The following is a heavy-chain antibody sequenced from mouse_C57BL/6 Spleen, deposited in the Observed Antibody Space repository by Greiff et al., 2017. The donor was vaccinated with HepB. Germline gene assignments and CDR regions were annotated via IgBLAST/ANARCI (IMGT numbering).Heavy chain of an antibody. J-gene: IGHJ3*01. CDR2: INPYNGGT. CDR3: ARGSNYLAWFAY. CDR1: GYTFTDYY. V-gene: IGHV1-19*01. Sequence: EVQLQQSGPVLVKPGASVKMSCKASGYTFTDYYMNWVKQSHGKSLEWIGVINPYNGGTSYNQKFKGKATLTVDKSSSTAYMELNSLTSEDSAVDYWARGSNYLAWFAYWGQGTLVTVSA. D-gene: IGHD2-5*01.